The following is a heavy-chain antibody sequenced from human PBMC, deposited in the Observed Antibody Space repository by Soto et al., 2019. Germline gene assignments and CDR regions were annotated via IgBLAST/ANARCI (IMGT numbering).Heavy chain of an antibody. CDR1: GGSFSGYY. CDR2: INHSGST. CDR3: ASHGSLTPFAP. D-gene: IGHD3-16*01. Sequence: SETLSLTCAVYGGSFSGYYWSWIRQPPGKGLEWIGEINHSGSTNYNPSLKSRVTISVDTSKNQFSLKLSSVTAADTAVYYCASHGSLTPFAPWGQGTPVTVSS. J-gene: IGHJ5*02. V-gene: IGHV4-34*01.